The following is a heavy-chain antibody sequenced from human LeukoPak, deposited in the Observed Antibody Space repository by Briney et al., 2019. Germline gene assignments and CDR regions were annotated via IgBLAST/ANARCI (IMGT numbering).Heavy chain of an antibody. V-gene: IGHV1-2*02. Sequence: GASVKVSCKASGYTFTGYYMHWVRQAPGQGLEWMGWINPNSGGTNYAQKFQGRVTMTRDTSISTAYMELSRLRSDDTAVYYCARPGTLGYSGNYYYFDYWGQGTLVTVSS. CDR2: INPNSGGT. J-gene: IGHJ4*02. D-gene: IGHD1-26*01. CDR1: GYTFTGYY. CDR3: ARPGTLGYSGNYYYFDY.